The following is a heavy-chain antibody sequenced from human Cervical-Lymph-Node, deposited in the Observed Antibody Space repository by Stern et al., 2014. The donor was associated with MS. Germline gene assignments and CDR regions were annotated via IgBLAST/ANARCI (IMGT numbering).Heavy chain of an antibody. V-gene: IGHV4-4*02. CDR1: GGSITTSTL. Sequence: QLQLQESGPGLVKPSGTLSLTCAVSGGSITTSTLWTWVRQPPGKGLEGVGEIYHTGTTNYNPSLKRVTISVDKSKNQFSLKLRSVTAADTAFYYCTRRIYGDYGEWGQGTLVTVSS. J-gene: IGHJ1*01. CDR2: IYHTGTT. D-gene: IGHD4-17*01. CDR3: TRRIYGDYGE.